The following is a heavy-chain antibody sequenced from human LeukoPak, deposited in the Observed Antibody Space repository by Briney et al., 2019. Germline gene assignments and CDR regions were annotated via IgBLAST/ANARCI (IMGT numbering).Heavy chain of an antibody. Sequence: GESLKISCKGSGFSFNSYWIGWVRPVPGKGLEWMGIIYPGDSDTRYSPSFQGQVTISADKSITTAYLQWSSLKASDTAMYYCARHKGLAAAGLSSLLLDPWGQGTLVTVSS. CDR1: GFSFNSYW. D-gene: IGHD6-13*01. CDR2: IYPGDSDT. J-gene: IGHJ5*02. CDR3: ARHKGLAAAGLSSLLLDP. V-gene: IGHV5-51*01.